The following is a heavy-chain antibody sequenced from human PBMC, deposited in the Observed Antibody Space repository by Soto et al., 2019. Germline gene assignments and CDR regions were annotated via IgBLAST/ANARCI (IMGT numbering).Heavy chain of an antibody. V-gene: IGHV3-23*01. CDR2: ISGSGGST. CDR3: AKDHHGVWFGEPRLGFDY. J-gene: IGHJ4*02. D-gene: IGHD3-10*01. CDR1: GFTFSSYA. Sequence: EVQLLESGGGLVQPGGSLRLSCAASGFTFSSYAMSWVRQAPGKGLEWVSAISGSGGSTYYADSVKGRFTISRDNSKNTLYLQMNSLRAEDTAVYYCAKDHHGVWFGEPRLGFDYWGQGTLVTVSS.